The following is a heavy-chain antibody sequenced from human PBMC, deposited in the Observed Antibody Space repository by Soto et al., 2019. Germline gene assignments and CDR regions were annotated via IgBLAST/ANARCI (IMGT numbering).Heavy chain of an antibody. CDR2: LYWDGDK. CDR3: AHRATMTVFELIIDNGIWFDP. V-gene: IGHV2-5*02. CDR1: GFSLSTYGAA. J-gene: IGHJ5*02. D-gene: IGHD3-22*01. Sequence: QINLIKSGPTLVKPTQTLTLTCTFSGFSLSTYGAAVGWVRQPPGRALDRLALLYWDGDKRYNASLGNRLTITDDTSMNQVVLTLTNVDPADTATYYCAHRATMTVFELIIDNGIWFDPWGQGTRVIVSS.